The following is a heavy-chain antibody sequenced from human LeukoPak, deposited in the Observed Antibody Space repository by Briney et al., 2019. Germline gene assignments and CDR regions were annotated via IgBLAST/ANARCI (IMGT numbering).Heavy chain of an antibody. CDR2: IYYSGST. CDR3: ASRSMVLYYFDY. V-gene: IGHV4-39*01. D-gene: IGHD4/OR15-4a*01. Sequence: PSETLSLTCTVSGGSISSSSYYWGWIRQPPGKGLEWIGSIYYSGSTYYSPSLKSRVTISVDTSKNQFSLKLSSVTAADTAVYYCASRSMVLYYFDYWGQGTLVTVSS. CDR1: GGSISSSSYY. J-gene: IGHJ4*02.